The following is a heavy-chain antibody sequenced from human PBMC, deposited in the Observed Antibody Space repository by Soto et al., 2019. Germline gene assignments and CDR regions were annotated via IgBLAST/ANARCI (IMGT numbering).Heavy chain of an antibody. CDR2: INGYTGNT. Sequence: ASVKVSCKASGYTFASYGLSWVRQAPGQGLEWMGWINGYTGNTNYAQKFQGRVTMTTDTSTNTAYLDLWTLISDDTAVYYCARSWVTGKGGIDVWGQGTTVTVSS. D-gene: IGHD3-16*01. CDR1: GYTFASYG. J-gene: IGHJ6*02. V-gene: IGHV1-18*01. CDR3: ARSWVTGKGGIDV.